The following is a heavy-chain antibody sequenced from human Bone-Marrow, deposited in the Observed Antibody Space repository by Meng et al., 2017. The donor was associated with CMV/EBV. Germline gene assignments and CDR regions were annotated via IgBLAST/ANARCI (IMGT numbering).Heavy chain of an antibody. D-gene: IGHD3-22*01. Sequence: GESLKISCKGSGYSFTSYWIGWVRQMPGKGLEWMGIIYPGDSDTRYSPSFQGQVTISADKSISTAYLQWSSLKASDTAMYYCARGDATYYYDSSGSPGVGYWGQGTLVTVSS. CDR2: IYPGDSDT. CDR1: GYSFTSYW. J-gene: IGHJ4*02. V-gene: IGHV5-51*01. CDR3: ARGDATYYYDSSGSPGVGY.